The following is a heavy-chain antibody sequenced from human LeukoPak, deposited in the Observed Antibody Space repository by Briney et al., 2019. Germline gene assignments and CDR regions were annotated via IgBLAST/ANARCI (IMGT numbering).Heavy chain of an antibody. J-gene: IGHJ3*02. CDR2: IYPGDSDT. CDR1: GYSFTSYW. D-gene: IGHD6-19*01. CDR3: ARRGIAVAGTDGGAFDI. V-gene: IGHV5-51*01. Sequence: HGESLKISCKGSGYSFTSYWIGWVRQMPGKGLEWMGIIYPGDSDTRYSPSFQGQVTISADKSISTAYLQWSSLKASDTAMYYCARRGIAVAGTDGGAFDIWGQGTMVTVSS.